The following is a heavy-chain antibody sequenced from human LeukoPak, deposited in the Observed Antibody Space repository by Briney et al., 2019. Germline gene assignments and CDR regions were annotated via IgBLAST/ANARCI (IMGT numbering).Heavy chain of an antibody. V-gene: IGHV4-34*01. D-gene: IGHD6-13*01. CDR1: GGSFSGYC. CDR3: ARGGTGYSSSWYKYYYYGMDV. Sequence: SETLSLTCAVYGGSFSGYCWSWIRQPPGKGLEWIGEINHSGSTNYNPSLKNRVHISVDTSKNQFSLKLSSVTAADTAVYYCARGGTGYSSSWYKYYYYGMDVWGQGTTVTVSS. J-gene: IGHJ6*02. CDR2: INHSGST.